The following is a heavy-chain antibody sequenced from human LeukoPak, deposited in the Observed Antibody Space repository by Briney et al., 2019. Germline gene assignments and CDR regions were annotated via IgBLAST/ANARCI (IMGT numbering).Heavy chain of an antibody. CDR1: GYTFTGYY. V-gene: IGHV1-2*02. CDR3: AYGSGSYYNRLYGMDV. CDR2: INPNSRGT. Sequence: GASLKVSCKASGYTFTGYYMHGVRQAPGQGLDWMEWINPNSRGTNYAQKFKGVVSMTSETSISTAYMELSRLRYDDTAVYYCAYGSGSYYNRLYGMDVWGQGTTVTVSS. J-gene: IGHJ6*02. D-gene: IGHD3-10*01.